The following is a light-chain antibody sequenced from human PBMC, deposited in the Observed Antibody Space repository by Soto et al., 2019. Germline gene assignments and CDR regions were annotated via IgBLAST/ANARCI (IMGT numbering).Light chain of an antibody. Sequence: VMTQSPLTLPVTHGEPASISCRSSQRLLYNNTYNYLDWYVQKPGQSPQLLIYFGSNRAPGVPDRFSGSGSGTDFTLKINRVEAEDVGTYYCMQALQSLTFGQGTRLEIK. CDR3: MQALQSLT. V-gene: IGKV2-28*01. J-gene: IGKJ5*01. CDR2: FGS. CDR1: QRLLYNNTYNY.